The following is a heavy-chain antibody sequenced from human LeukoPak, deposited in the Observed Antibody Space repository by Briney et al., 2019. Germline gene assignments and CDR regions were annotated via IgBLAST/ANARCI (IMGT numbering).Heavy chain of an antibody. CDR3: ARGGDRRGFDY. J-gene: IGHJ4*02. D-gene: IGHD1-14*01. CDR2: IYDSGTT. V-gene: IGHV4-31*03. Sequence: SETLSLTCTVSGGSISNGGYYWSWIRQHPGKGLEWIGYIYDSGTTYYNPALQSRVTMSVDLSDNHFSLRMRSMTAADTAVYLCARGGDRRGFDYWGQGTLVTVSS. CDR1: GGSISNGGYY.